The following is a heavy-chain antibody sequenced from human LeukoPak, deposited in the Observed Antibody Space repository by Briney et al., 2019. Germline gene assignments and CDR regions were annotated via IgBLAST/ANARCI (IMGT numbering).Heavy chain of an antibody. CDR3: ARGSGSYSGAADY. Sequence: SETLSLTCSVHGMSFTGYYWSWIRQPPGKGLEWIGEMNHRGSSYFNPSFKSRVTISLEMSRKQVSLNLTSVTAADTAFYFCARGSGSYSGAADYWGQGTLVTVSS. CDR2: MNHRGSS. V-gene: IGHV4-34*01. J-gene: IGHJ4*02. D-gene: IGHD3-10*01. CDR1: GMSFTGYY.